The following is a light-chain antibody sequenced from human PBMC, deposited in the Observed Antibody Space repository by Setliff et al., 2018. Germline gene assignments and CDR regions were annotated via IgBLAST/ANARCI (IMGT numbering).Light chain of an antibody. CDR3: CSYAGDFILV. J-gene: IGLJ3*02. CDR1: SSDVGAYTL. CDR2: DVS. Sequence: QSALTQPASVSGSPGQSITISCTGTSSDVGAYTLVSWYQQHPGKAPKVLIFDVSKRLSGVSNRFSGSKSGNSASLTISGLQAEDEADYYCCSYAGDFILVFGGGTKVTVL. V-gene: IGLV2-23*02.